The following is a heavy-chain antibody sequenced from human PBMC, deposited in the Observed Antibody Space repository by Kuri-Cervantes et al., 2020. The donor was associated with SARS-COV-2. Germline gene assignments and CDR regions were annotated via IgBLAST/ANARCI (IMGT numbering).Heavy chain of an antibody. CDR3: AAAVGFFDY. J-gene: IGHJ4*02. Sequence: SETLSLTCAVSGGSISSGGYSWSWIRQPPGKGLEWIGYIYHSGSTYYNPSLKSRVTISVDRSKNQFSLKLSSLTAADTAIYYCAAAVGFFDYWGQGTLVTVSS. V-gene: IGHV4-30-2*01. CDR2: IYHSGST. CDR1: GGSISSGGYS. D-gene: IGHD6-13*01.